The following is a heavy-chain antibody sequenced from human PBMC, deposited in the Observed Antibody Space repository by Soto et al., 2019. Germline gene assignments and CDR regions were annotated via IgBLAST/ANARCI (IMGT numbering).Heavy chain of an antibody. J-gene: IGHJ4*02. V-gene: IGHV1-69*02. D-gene: IGHD4-17*01. CDR3: ARGRYGGNSARGVGY. Sequence: QVQLVQSGAEVKKPGSSVKVSCKASGGTFSSYTISWVRQAPGQGLEWMGRIIPILGIANYAQKFQGRVTITADKSTSTAYMELSSLRSEDTAVYYCARGRYGGNSARGVGYWGQGTLVTVSS. CDR1: GGTFSSYT. CDR2: IIPILGIA.